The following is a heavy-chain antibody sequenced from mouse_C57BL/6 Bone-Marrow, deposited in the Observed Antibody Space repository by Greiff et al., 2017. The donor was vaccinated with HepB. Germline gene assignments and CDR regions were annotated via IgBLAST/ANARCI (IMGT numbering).Heavy chain of an antibody. V-gene: IGHV6-3*01. D-gene: IGHD1-1*01. CDR1: GFTFSNYW. CDR2: IRLKSDNYAT. J-gene: IGHJ2*01. Sequence: EVKLMESGGGLVQPGGSMKLSCVASGFTFSNYWMNWVRQSPEKGLEWVAQIRLKSDNYATHYAESVKGRFTISRDDSKSSVYLQMNNLRAEDTGIYYCSNYGSSYVGYWGQGTTLTVSS. CDR3: SNYGSSYVGY.